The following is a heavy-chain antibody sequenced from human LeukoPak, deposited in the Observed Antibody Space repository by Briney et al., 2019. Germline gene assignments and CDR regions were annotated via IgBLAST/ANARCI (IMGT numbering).Heavy chain of an antibody. D-gene: IGHD2-15*01. CDR2: INPSGGST. CDR1: GYTFTSYY. CDR3: ARGLRIGYCSGGSCYSLGDYYYYMDV. J-gene: IGHJ6*03. Sequence: GASVKVSCKASGYTFTSYYMHWVRQAPGQGLEWMGIINPSGGSTSYAQKFQGRVTMTRDTSTSTVYMELSSLRSEDTAVYYCARGLRIGYCSGGSCYSLGDYYYYMDVWGKGTTVTVSS. V-gene: IGHV1-46*01.